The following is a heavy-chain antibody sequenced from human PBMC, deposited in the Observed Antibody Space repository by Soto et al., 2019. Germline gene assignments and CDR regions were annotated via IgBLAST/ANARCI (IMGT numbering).Heavy chain of an antibody. CDR3: AREFDYGDYPEAFDI. CDR1: GFTFSSYA. CDR2: ISYDGSNK. Sequence: QVPLVESGGGVVQPGRSLRLSCAASGFTFSSYAMHWVRQAPGKGLEWVAVISYDGSNKYYADSVKGRFTISRDNSKNTLYLQMNSLRAEDTAVYYCAREFDYGDYPEAFDIWGQGTMVTVSS. V-gene: IGHV3-30-3*01. J-gene: IGHJ3*02. D-gene: IGHD4-17*01.